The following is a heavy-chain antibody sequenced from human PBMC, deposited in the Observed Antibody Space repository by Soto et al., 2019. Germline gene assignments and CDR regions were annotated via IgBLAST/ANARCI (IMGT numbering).Heavy chain of an antibody. V-gene: IGHV4-31*03. CDR3: ARGRAGFFWSGRSDNSFDP. CDR2: TYYSGST. CDR1: GGSISTGGYY. D-gene: IGHD3-3*01. J-gene: IGHJ5*02. Sequence: QVQLQESGPGLVKPSQTLSPTCTVSGGSISTGGYYWSWIRQHPGKGLEWLAYTYYSGSTYYNPSLESRVTISVDTSKDQFSLKLRSVSAADTAVYYCARGRAGFFWSGRSDNSFDPWGQGTLVSVS.